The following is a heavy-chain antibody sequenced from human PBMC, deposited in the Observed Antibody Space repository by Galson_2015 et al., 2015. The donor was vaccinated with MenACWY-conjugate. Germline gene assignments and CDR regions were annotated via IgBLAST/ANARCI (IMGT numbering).Heavy chain of an antibody. CDR2: ISGSGGST. J-gene: IGHJ4*02. V-gene: IGHV3-23*01. CDR1: GFTFSNYA. Sequence: SLRLSCAASGFTFSNYAMSWVRQAPGKGLEWVSGISGSGGSTYYADSVKGRFTISRDNSKNTLYLQMTSLRVEDTAVYYCAKDRHPDGVWNFDYWGQGILVTVSS. CDR3: AKDRHPDGVWNFDY. D-gene: IGHD4-17*01.